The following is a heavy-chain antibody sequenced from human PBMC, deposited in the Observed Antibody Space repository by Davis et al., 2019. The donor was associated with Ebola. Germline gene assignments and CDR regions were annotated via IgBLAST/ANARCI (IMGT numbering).Heavy chain of an antibody. Sequence: GGSLRLSCAASGFTFGSYAITWARQVPGKGLEWVSAVTSSGGSTYYANSVKGRFTISRDNSKNTLFLQLNSLGVEDTAVYYCAKGGSGWPSDYSYGLGVWGKGTTVTVSS. CDR1: GFTFGSYA. CDR2: VTSSGGST. D-gene: IGHD6-19*01. J-gene: IGHJ6*04. CDR3: AKGGSGWPSDYSYGLGV. V-gene: IGHV3-23*01.